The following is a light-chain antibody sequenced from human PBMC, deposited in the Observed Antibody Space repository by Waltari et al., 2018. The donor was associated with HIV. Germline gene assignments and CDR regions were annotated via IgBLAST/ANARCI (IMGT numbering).Light chain of an antibody. CDR3: QQYYKWPLT. V-gene: IGKV3D-15*01. J-gene: IGKJ5*01. CDR2: GAS. CDR1: QSVSSK. Sequence: EIVMLQSPATLSVSPGERATLSCRASQSVSSKLAWYQQKPGKAPRLLIYGASTRSTGIPGRFSGSESGTEFILTISSLQSEDCAVYSCQQYYKWPLTFGQGTRLEIK.